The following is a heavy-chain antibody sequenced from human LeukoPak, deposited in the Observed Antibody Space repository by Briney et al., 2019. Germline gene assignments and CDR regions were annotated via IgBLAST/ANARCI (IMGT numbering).Heavy chain of an antibody. Sequence: GASVKVSCKASGYTFTSYDINWVRQAPGQGLEWMGWMNPNSGNTGYAQKFQGRVTITRNTSISTAYMELSSLRSEDTAVYYCARRLYDYVWGSYRYYYYYYMDVWGKGTTVTVSS. CDR1: GYTFTSYD. CDR2: MNPNSGNT. J-gene: IGHJ6*03. D-gene: IGHD3-16*02. V-gene: IGHV1-8*01. CDR3: ARRLYDYVWGSYRYYYYYYMDV.